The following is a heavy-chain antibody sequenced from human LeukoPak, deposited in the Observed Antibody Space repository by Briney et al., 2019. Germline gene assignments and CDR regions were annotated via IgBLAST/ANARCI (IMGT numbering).Heavy chain of an antibody. V-gene: IGHV1-69*13. CDR2: IIPIFGTA. Sequence: SVKVSCKASGGTFSSYAISWVRQAPGQGLEWMGGIIPIFGTANYAQKFQGRVTITADESTSTAYMELSSLRSEDTAVYYCAREEDYGSGSYYKVGPWFDPWGQGTLVTVSS. CDR3: AREEDYGSGSYYKVGPWFDP. D-gene: IGHD3-10*01. J-gene: IGHJ5*02. CDR1: GGTFSSYA.